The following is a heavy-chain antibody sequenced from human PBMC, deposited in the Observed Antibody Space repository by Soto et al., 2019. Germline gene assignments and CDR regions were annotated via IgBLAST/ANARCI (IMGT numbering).Heavy chain of an antibody. CDR1: GGSISSYY. Sequence: SEILSLTCTVSGGSISSYYWSWIRQPPGKGLEWIGYIYYSGSTNYNPSLKSRVTISVDTSKNQFSLKLSSVTAADTAVYYCARHRTLVAGFDYWGQGTLVTVSS. V-gene: IGHV4-59*08. J-gene: IGHJ4*02. CDR2: IYYSGST. CDR3: ARHRTLVAGFDY.